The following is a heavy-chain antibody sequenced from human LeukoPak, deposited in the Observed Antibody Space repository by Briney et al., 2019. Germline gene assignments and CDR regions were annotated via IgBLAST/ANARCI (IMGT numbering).Heavy chain of an antibody. CDR1: GFRDFTFSNYE. Sequence: GGSLRLSCAVSGFRDFTFSNYEMNWVRQAPGKGLEWVSYISSSGSTIYYADSVKGRFTISRDNAKNSLYVQMNSLRAEDTAVYYCARGASNWNFDYYGMDVWGQGTTVTVSS. D-gene: IGHD1-1*01. V-gene: IGHV3-48*03. CDR2: ISSSGSTI. J-gene: IGHJ6*02. CDR3: ARGASNWNFDYYGMDV.